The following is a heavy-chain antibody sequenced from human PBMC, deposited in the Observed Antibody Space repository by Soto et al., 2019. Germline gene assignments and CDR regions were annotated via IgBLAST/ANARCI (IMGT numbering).Heavy chain of an antibody. J-gene: IGHJ4*02. CDR2: IYYSGST. Sequence: RSLTCTVSGGSISSSSYYWGWIRQPPGKGLEWIGSIYYSGSTYYNPSLKSRVTISVDTSKNQFSLKLSSVTAADTAVYYCARSEYATGDYWGQGTLVTVSS. CDR3: ARSEYATGDY. CDR1: GGSISSSSYY. D-gene: IGHD2-2*01. V-gene: IGHV4-39*01.